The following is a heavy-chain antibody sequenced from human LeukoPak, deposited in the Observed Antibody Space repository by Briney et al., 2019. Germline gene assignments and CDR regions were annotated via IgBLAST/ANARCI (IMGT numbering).Heavy chain of an antibody. Sequence: SETLSLTCTVSGGSISSTDYYWGWIRQPPGKGLQWIGSIYYSGTAYYYTPPLKSRVTISVDTSKNQFSLKLSSVTAADTAVYFCARVAAAGLSRFNPWGQGTLVTVSS. CDR3: ARVAAAGLSRFNP. CDR2: IYYSGTAY. D-gene: IGHD6-13*01. J-gene: IGHJ5*02. CDR1: GGSISSTDYY. V-gene: IGHV4-39*01.